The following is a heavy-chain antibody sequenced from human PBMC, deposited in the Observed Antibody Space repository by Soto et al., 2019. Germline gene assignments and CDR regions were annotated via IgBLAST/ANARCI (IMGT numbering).Heavy chain of an antibody. CDR1: GLTFSSYG. Sequence: QVQLVESGGGVVQPGRSLRLSCAASGLTFSSYGMNWVRQAPGKGLEWVAVISYDGSDKYYADSVKGRFTISRDNSKNTLFLQMNSLRADDTAVYYCAREINPHFDYWGQGTLVTVSS. V-gene: IGHV3-30-3*01. CDR2: ISYDGSDK. CDR3: AREINPHFDY. J-gene: IGHJ4*02.